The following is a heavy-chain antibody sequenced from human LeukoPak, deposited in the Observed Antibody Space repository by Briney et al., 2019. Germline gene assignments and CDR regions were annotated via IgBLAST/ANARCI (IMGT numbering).Heavy chain of an antibody. J-gene: IGHJ6*03. Sequence: ASVKVSCKASGYTFTSYYMHWVQQAPGQGLEWMGIINPSGGSTSYAQKFQGRVTMTRDTSTSTVYMELSSLRSEDTAVYYCARDTAMVSGPYYYMDVWGKGTTVTVSS. CDR1: GYTFTSYY. CDR3: ARDTAMVSGPYYYMDV. V-gene: IGHV1-46*01. D-gene: IGHD5-18*01. CDR2: INPSGGST.